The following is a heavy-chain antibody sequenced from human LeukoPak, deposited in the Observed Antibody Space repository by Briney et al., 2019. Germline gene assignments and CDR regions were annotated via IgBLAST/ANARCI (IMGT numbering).Heavy chain of an antibody. Sequence: ASVKVSCKASGYTFTGYYMHWVRQAPGQGLEWMGWINPNSGGTNYAQKFQGRVTMTRDTSISTAHMELSRLRSDDTAVYYCARDVMVRGVIGNYWGQGTLVTVSS. D-gene: IGHD3-10*01. J-gene: IGHJ4*02. CDR3: ARDVMVRGVIGNY. CDR1: GYTFTGYY. CDR2: INPNSGGT. V-gene: IGHV1-2*02.